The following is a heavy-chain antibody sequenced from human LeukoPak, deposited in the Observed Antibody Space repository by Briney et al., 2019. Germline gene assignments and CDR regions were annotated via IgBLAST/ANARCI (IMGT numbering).Heavy chain of an antibody. V-gene: IGHV3-48*04. CDR2: ISSSGSTI. CDR1: AFTFSSYS. Sequence: SGGSLRLSCAGSAFTFSSYSMNWVRQAPGKGLEWVSYISSSGSTIYYADSVKGRFTISRDNAKNSLYLQMNSLRAEDTAVYYCARFGVVVTAMGRYYYYYMDVWGKGTTVTVSS. D-gene: IGHD2-21*02. J-gene: IGHJ6*03. CDR3: ARFGVVVTAMGRYYYYYMDV.